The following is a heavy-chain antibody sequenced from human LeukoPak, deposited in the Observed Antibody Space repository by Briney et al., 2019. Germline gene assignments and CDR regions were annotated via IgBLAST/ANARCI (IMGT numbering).Heavy chain of an antibody. Sequence: GGSLRLSCVASRFTFSNYWMTWVRQAPGKGLEWVANIKQDGSEKYYVDSVKGRFTISRDNAKNSLYLQMNSLRAEDTAVYYCARETKENWFDPWGQGTLVTVSS. CDR2: IKQDGSEK. CDR3: ARETKENWFDP. J-gene: IGHJ5*02. V-gene: IGHV3-7*01. CDR1: RFTFSNYW.